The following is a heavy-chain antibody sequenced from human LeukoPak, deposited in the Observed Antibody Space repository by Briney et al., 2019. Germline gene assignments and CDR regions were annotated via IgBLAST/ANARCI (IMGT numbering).Heavy chain of an antibody. CDR2: INHTGST. D-gene: IGHD6-19*01. Sequence: SETLSLTCAVYGGSFSGYYWSWIRQPPGKGLEWIGEINHTGSTNYNTSLKSRVTLSVDTSKNQFSLKLSSVTAADTAVYYCARRTPQPRPKLVVLVAGTRGNWFDPWGQGTLVAVSS. J-gene: IGHJ5*02. V-gene: IGHV4-34*01. CDR3: ARRTPQPRPKLVVLVAGTRGNWFDP. CDR1: GGSFSGYY.